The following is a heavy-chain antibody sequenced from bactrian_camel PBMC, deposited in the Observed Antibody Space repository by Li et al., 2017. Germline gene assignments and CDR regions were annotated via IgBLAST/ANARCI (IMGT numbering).Heavy chain of an antibody. D-gene: IGHD6*01. CDR2: INSGGGAT. J-gene: IGHJ4*01. CDR1: GVTFSSHY. V-gene: IGHV3S5*01. Sequence: QVQLVESGGGLVQPGGSLRLSCAASGVTFSSHYMSWVRQAPGKGLEWVAGINSGGGATLYSPSVEGRFTISRDNVKNTLYLQLDSLNTEVTAMYYCAKDPKMYGGSWLSPDIDHWGQGTQVTVS. CDR3: AKDPKMYGGSWLSPDIDH.